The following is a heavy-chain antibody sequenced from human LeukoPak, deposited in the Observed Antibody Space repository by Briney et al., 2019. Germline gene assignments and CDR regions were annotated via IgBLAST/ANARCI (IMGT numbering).Heavy chain of an antibody. CDR1: GYSFTSYG. V-gene: IGHV5-51*01. J-gene: IGHJ5*02. CDR2: IYPGDSDT. CDR3: AKQGTTLNYDT. Sequence: GESLQIPCKGSGYSFTSYGIGWVRQMPGKGLEWMGIIYPGDSDTKYSPSFQGQVTISADKSISTAYLQWSSLKASDTAMYYCAKQGTTLNYDTWGQGTLVTVSS. D-gene: IGHD1-7*01.